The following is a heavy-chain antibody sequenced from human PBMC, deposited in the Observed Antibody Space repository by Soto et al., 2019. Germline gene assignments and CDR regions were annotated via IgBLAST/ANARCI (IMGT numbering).Heavy chain of an antibody. CDR1: GGSISSYY. Sequence: PSETLSLTCTVSGGSISSYYWSWIRQPPGKGLEWIGYIYYSGSTNYNPSIKSRVTISVDTSKNQFSLKLSSVTAADTAVYYCARVGYSSGWYVGWFDPWGQGTLVTVSS. J-gene: IGHJ5*02. CDR3: ARVGYSSGWYVGWFDP. CDR2: IYYSGST. V-gene: IGHV4-59*01. D-gene: IGHD6-19*01.